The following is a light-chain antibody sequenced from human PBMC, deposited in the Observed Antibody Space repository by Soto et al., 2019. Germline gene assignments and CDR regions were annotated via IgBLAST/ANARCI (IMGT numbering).Light chain of an antibody. Sequence: EIGLRQSPATLASFPGDIVTLSCRASQYINTRLAWYQHRPGQAPRLLIYQTSIRAAGIPARFSASGTGTDFTLTISDVQPEDFAVYYCHPRQSWPRTVGQGTKVEIK. CDR2: QTS. J-gene: IGKJ1*01. CDR1: QYINTR. CDR3: HPRQSWPRT. V-gene: IGKV3-11*01.